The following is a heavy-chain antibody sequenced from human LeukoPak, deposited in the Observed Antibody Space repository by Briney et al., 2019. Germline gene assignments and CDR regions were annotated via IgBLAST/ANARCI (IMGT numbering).Heavy chain of an antibody. Sequence: SETLSLTCTVSGGSISSYYCSWIRQPAGKGLEWIGRIYTSGSTNYNPSLKSRVTMSVDTSKNQFSLKLSSVTAADTAVYYCARERYDFWSGYEASNWFDPWGQGTLVTVSS. J-gene: IGHJ5*02. V-gene: IGHV4-4*07. D-gene: IGHD3-3*01. CDR3: ARERYDFWSGYEASNWFDP. CDR2: IYTSGST. CDR1: GGSISSYY.